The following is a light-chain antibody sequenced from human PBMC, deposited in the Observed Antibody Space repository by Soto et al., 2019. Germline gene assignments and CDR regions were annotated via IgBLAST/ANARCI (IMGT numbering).Light chain of an antibody. CDR2: GAS. J-gene: IGKJ1*01. V-gene: IGKV3-20*01. CDR3: QQYGSSGT. Sequence: EIELTQSPATLSVSPGERATLSCRASQSVSNNYLAWYQQNPGQAPRLLIYGASNRATGIPDRFSGSGSGTDFTLTISRLEPEDFAVYYCQQYGSSGTFGQGTKVDI. CDR1: QSVSNNY.